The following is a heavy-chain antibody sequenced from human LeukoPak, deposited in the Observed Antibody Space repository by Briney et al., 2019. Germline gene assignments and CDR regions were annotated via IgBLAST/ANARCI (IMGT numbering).Heavy chain of an antibody. J-gene: IGHJ4*02. CDR1: GFTFSDYY. CDR2: ISSSGSTI. Sequence: GGSLRLSCAASGFTFSDYYMSWIRQAPGKGLEWVSYISSSGSTIYYADSVKGRFAISRDNAKNSLYLQMNSLRAEDTAVYYCARRQQLDYYFDYWGQGTLVTVSS. D-gene: IGHD6-13*01. V-gene: IGHV3-11*01. CDR3: ARRQQLDYYFDY.